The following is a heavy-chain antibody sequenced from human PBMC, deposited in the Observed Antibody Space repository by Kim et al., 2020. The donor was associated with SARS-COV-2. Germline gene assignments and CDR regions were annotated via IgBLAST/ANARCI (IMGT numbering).Heavy chain of an antibody. J-gene: IGHJ4*02. V-gene: IGHV1-69*13. CDR2: IIPIFGTA. CDR1: GGTFSSYA. Sequence: SVKVSCKASGGTFSSYAISWVRQAPGQGLEWMGGIIPIFGTANYAQKFQGRVTITADESTSTAYMELSSLRSEDTAVYYCARAPYYYDSSGYSANQDWGQGTLVTVSS. CDR3: ARAPYYYDSSGYSANQD. D-gene: IGHD3-22*01.